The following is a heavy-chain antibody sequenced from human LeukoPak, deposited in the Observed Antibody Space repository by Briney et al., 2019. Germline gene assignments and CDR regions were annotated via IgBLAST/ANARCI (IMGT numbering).Heavy chain of an antibody. CDR1: GFTFSSYG. CDR3: AASGDSSGYLAAFDI. J-gene: IGHJ3*02. Sequence: GRSLRLSCAASGFTFSSYGMHWVRQAPGKGLEWVAVISYDGSNKYYADSVKGRFTISRDNSKNTLYLQMNSLRAEDTAVYYCAASGDSSGYLAAFDIWGQGTMVTVSS. CDR2: ISYDGSNK. D-gene: IGHD3-22*01. V-gene: IGHV3-30*03.